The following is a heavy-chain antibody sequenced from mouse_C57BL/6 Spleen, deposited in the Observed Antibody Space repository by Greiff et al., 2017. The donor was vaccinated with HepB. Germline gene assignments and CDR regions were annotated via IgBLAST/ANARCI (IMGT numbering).Heavy chain of an antibody. CDR2: IYPGSGNT. Sequence: QVQLKESGAELVRPGASVKLSCKASGYTFTDYYINWVKQRPGQGLEWIARIYPGSGNTYYNEKFKGKATLTAEKSSSTAYMQRSSLTSEDSAVYFCARHGSTLDYFDYWGQGTTLTVSS. J-gene: IGHJ2*01. CDR1: GYTFTDYY. D-gene: IGHD1-1*01. CDR3: ARHGSTLDYFDY. V-gene: IGHV1-76*01.